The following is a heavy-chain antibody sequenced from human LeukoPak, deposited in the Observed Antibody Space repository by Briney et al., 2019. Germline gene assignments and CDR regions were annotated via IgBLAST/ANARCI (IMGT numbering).Heavy chain of an antibody. V-gene: IGHV3-11*04. CDR1: GFTFSDYY. J-gene: IGHJ3*02. Sequence: GGSLRLSCAASGFTFSDYYMNWIRQAPGKGLEWVSYISSSSSTIQYADSVKGRFTISRDNAKNSLSLQMNSLRAEDTAVYYCARTLWPYDAFDIWGQGTMVTVSS. CDR3: ARTLWPYDAFDI. D-gene: IGHD2-21*01. CDR2: ISSSSSTI.